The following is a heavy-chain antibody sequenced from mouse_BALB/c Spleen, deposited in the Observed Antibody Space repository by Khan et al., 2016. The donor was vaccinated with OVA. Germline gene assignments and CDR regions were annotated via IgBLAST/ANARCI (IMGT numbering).Heavy chain of an antibody. Sequence: VQLKESGPGLVKPSQSLSLTCTVTGYSFTSCYACYLIRQPPENILERMGILTYSGVTCYTPFLKSRISITRDTSNNPFFLQLNSVTSEDTATYNDERGNNCGYSIDYWGQGTTRTVSS. CDR1: GYSFTSCYA. CDR3: ERGNNCGYSIDY. CDR2: LTYSGVT. D-gene: IGHD1-3*01. V-gene: IGHV3-2*02. J-gene: IGHJ2*01.